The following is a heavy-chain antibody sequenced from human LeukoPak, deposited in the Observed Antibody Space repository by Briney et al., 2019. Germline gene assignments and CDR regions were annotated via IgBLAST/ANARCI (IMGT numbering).Heavy chain of an antibody. CDR3: AKAGGYYYDNSGFPLDY. CDR1: GFTFSGYA. J-gene: IGHJ4*02. CDR2: ISGSGGSK. D-gene: IGHD3-22*01. Sequence: GGSLRLSCAASGFTFSGYAMSWVRPAPGKGREWVTDISGSGGSKYYEGSMKGRLTISRDKSKNTMYLKMNRLREEDTAVYYCAKAGGYYYDNSGFPLDYWGQGTLVTVSS. V-gene: IGHV3-23*01.